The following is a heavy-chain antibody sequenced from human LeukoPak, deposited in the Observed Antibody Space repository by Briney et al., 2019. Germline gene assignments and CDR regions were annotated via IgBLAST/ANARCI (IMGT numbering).Heavy chain of an antibody. V-gene: IGHV4-31*03. Sequence: PSQTLSLTCTVSGGSISSGGYYWSWIRQHPGKGLEWIGYIYYSGSTYYNPSLKSRVTISVDTSKNQFSLKLSSVTAADTAVYYCASSPVCSSTSCYTWDPYYFDYWGQGTLVTASS. J-gene: IGHJ4*02. D-gene: IGHD2-2*02. CDR3: ASSPVCSSTSCYTWDPYYFDY. CDR1: GGSISSGGYY. CDR2: IYYSGST.